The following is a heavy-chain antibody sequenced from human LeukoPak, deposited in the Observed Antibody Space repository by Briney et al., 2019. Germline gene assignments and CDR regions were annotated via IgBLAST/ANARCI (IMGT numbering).Heavy chain of an antibody. V-gene: IGHV4-39*01. D-gene: IGHD1-26*01. CDR2: IYYSGST. CDR1: GGSISSSSYY. CDR3: ATSRKWELSRPHGMDV. J-gene: IGHJ6*02. Sequence: SETLSLTCTVSGGSISSSSYYWGWIRQPPGKGLEWIGSIYYSGSTYYNPSLKSRVTISVDTSKNQFSLKLSSVTAADTAVYYCATSRKWELSRPHGMDVWGQGTTVTVSS.